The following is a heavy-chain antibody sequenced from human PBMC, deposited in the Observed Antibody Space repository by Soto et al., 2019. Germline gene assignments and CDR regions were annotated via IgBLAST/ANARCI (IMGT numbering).Heavy chain of an antibody. Sequence: ASVKVSCNASGYTFTGYYMHWVRQAPGQGLEWMGWINPNSGGTNYAQKFQGWVTMTRDTSISTAYTELSRLRSGDTAVYYCARELVVVPAANDAFDIWGQGTMVTVSS. CDR2: INPNSGGT. J-gene: IGHJ3*02. CDR1: GYTFTGYY. V-gene: IGHV1-2*04. CDR3: ARELVVVPAANDAFDI. D-gene: IGHD2-2*01.